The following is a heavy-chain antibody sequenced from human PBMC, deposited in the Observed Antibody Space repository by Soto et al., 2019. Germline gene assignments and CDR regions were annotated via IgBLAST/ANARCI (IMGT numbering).Heavy chain of an antibody. CDR3: AREHSSGWYAGYYYGMDV. CDR2: IYTSGST. V-gene: IGHV4-4*07. J-gene: IGHJ6*02. D-gene: IGHD6-19*01. CDR1: GGSISSYY. Sequence: PSETLSLTCTVSGGSISSYYWSWVRQPAGKGLEWIGRIYTSGSTNYNPSLKSRVTMSVDTSKNQFSLKLSSVTAADTAVYYCAREHSSGWYAGYYYGMDVWGQGTTVTVSS.